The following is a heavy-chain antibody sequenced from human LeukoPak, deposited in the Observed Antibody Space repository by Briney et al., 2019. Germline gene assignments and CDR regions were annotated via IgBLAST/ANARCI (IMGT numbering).Heavy chain of an antibody. CDR2: IYYSGST. Sequence: SSETLSLTCTVSGGSISSSSYYWGWIRQPPGKGLEWIGSIYYSGSTYYNPSLKSRVTISVDTSKNQFSLKLSSVTAADTAVYYCARGPSRIVVVVAANRGIFDYWGQGTLVTVSS. D-gene: IGHD2-15*01. J-gene: IGHJ4*02. V-gene: IGHV4-39*07. CDR1: GGSISSSSYY. CDR3: ARGPSRIVVVVAANRGIFDY.